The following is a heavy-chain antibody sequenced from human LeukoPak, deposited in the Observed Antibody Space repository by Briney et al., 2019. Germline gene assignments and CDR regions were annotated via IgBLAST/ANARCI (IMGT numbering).Heavy chain of an antibody. Sequence: GGSLRLSCAASGFTFSSYAMSWVRQAPGKGLEWVSAISGSGGSTYYADSVKGRFTISGDNSKNTLYQQMNSLRAEDTAVYYCAKDLGHNYYDSSGYYGAFDIWGQGTMVTVSS. V-gene: IGHV3-23*01. CDR2: ISGSGGST. J-gene: IGHJ3*02. D-gene: IGHD3-22*01. CDR1: GFTFSSYA. CDR3: AKDLGHNYYDSSGYYGAFDI.